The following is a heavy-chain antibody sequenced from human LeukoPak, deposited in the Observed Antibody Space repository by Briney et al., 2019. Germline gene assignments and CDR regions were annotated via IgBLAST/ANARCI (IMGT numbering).Heavy chain of an antibody. D-gene: IGHD3-10*01. Sequence: SXTLSLTCAVYGGSFSGYYWSWIRQPPGEGLEWIGEINHSGSTNYNPSLKSRVTISVETSKNEFSLKLSSVTAADTAVYYCARGAGSYWGQGTLVTVSS. V-gene: IGHV4-34*01. CDR3: ARGAGSY. J-gene: IGHJ4*02. CDR2: INHSGST. CDR1: GGSFSGYY.